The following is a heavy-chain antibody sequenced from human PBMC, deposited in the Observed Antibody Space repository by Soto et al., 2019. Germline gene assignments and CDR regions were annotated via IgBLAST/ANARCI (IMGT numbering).Heavy chain of an antibody. J-gene: IGHJ6*02. CDR3: ARVLRFLEWSPIRGHYYYGMDV. V-gene: IGHV6-1*01. Sequence: PSQTLSLTCAISGDSVSSNSAAWNWIRQSPSRGLEWLGRTYYRSKWYNDYAVSVKSRITINPDTSKNQFSLQLNSVTPEDTAVYYCARVLRFLEWSPIRGHYYYGMDVWGQGTTVTVSS. CDR1: GDSVSSNSAA. CDR2: TYYRSKWYN. D-gene: IGHD3-3*01.